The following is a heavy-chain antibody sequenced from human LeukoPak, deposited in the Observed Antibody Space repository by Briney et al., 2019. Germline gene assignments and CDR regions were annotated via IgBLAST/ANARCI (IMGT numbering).Heavy chain of an antibody. D-gene: IGHD3-3*01. CDR2: ISAYNGNT. Sequence: GASVKVSCKASGYTFTSYGISWVRQAPGQGLEWMGWISAYNGNTNYAQKLQDRVTMTTDTSTSTAYMELRSLRSDDTAVYYCARVGAGGFLERYYYYYMDVWGKGTTVTVSS. CDR3: ARVGAGGFLERYYYYYMDV. V-gene: IGHV1-18*01. CDR1: GYTFTSYG. J-gene: IGHJ6*03.